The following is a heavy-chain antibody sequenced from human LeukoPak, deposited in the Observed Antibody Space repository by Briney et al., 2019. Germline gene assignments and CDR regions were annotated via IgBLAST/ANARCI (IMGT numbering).Heavy chain of an antibody. V-gene: IGHV5-10-1*01. CDR2: IDSSDSYT. Sequence: GESLKISCKGSGYSFTTSWITWVRHMPGKGLEWMGTIDSSDSYTNYSPSFQGHVTISADKSITTAYLQWSSLKASDSALYYCARGDGDLYAFDYWGQGTLVTVSS. CDR1: GYSFTTSW. J-gene: IGHJ4*02. CDR3: ARGDGDLYAFDY. D-gene: IGHD3-10*01.